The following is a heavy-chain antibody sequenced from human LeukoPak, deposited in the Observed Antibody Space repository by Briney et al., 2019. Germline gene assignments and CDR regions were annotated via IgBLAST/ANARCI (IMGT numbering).Heavy chain of an antibody. Sequence: SVKVSCKASGGTFSSYAISWVRQAPGQGLEWVGGIIPIFGTANYAQKFQGRVTITADESTSTAYMELSSLRSEDTAVYYCARDYWVKSDTAMVRLEKDYYYYGMDVWGQGTTVTVSS. J-gene: IGHJ6*02. CDR1: GGTFSSYA. D-gene: IGHD5-18*01. CDR3: ARDYWVKSDTAMVRLEKDYYYYGMDV. CDR2: IIPIFGTA. V-gene: IGHV1-69*13.